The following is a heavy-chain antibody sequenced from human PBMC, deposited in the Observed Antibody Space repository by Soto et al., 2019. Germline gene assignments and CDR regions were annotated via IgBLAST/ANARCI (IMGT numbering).Heavy chain of an antibody. CDR3: ARDQLYYNDISGRPLNAFDV. D-gene: IGHD3-22*01. CDR2: ISGGGATT. J-gene: IGHJ3*01. CDR1: GFTFSTYA. V-gene: IGHV3-23*01. Sequence: GGSLRLSCAASGFTFSTYAMSWVRQAPGKGLEWVSAISGGGATTYYADSAKGRFTISRDNAKNSLYLQMNSLRAEDTAVYYCARDQLYYNDISGRPLNAFDVWGQGTMVTISS.